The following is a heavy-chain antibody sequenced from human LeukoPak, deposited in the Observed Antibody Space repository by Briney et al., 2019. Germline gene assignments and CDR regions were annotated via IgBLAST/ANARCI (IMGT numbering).Heavy chain of an antibody. J-gene: IGHJ6*03. CDR3: ARRHNYYYYMDV. CDR1: GGSISSSSYY. V-gene: IGHV4-39*01. CDR2: IYYSGST. Sequence: PSETPSLTCTVSGGSISSSSYYWGWIRQPPGKGLEWIGSIYYSGSTYYNPSLKSRVTISVDTSKNQFSLKLSSVTAADTAVYYCARRHNYYYYMDVWGKGTTVTVSS.